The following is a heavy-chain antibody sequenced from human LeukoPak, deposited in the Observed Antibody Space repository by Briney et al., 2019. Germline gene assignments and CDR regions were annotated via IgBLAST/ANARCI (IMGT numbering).Heavy chain of an antibody. CDR1: GYTFTGYY. D-gene: IGHD3-10*01. V-gene: IGHV1-2*02. J-gene: IGHJ6*02. Sequence: ASVKVSCKASGYTFTGYYMHWVRQAPGQGLEWMGWINPNSGGTNYAQKFQGRVTMTRDTSISTAYIELSRLRSDDTAMYYCARERTDVLLWFGEADYYYGMDVWGQGTTVTVSS. CDR2: INPNSGGT. CDR3: ARERTDVLLWFGEADYYYGMDV.